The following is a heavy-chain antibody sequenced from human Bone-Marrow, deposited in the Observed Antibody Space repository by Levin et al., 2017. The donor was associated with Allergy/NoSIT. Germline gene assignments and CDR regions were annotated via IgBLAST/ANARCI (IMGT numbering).Heavy chain of an antibody. J-gene: IGHJ2*01. V-gene: IGHV4-59*02. Sequence: SETLSLTCTVSGGSVTPYYCSWIRQPPGKGLEWIGYIYYTGSTNYSPSLKSRVTISVDTSKNQFSLNLRSVTAADTAVYYSARVGYLTTETSSDWYFGLWGRGTLVTVSS. D-gene: IGHD4-17*01. CDR2: IYYTGST. CDR3: ARVGYLTTETSSDWYFGL. CDR1: GGSVTPYY.